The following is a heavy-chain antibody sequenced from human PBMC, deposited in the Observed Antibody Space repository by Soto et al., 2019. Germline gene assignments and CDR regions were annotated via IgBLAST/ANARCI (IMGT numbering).Heavy chain of an antibody. Sequence: QLLESGGGLVQPGGSLRLSCAASGFTFSSYAMSWVRQAPGKGLEWVSGISWNSGSIGYADSVKGRFTISRDNAKNSLYLQMNSLRAEDTALYYCAKGERGSSWYYYYYYGMDVWGQGTTVTVSS. CDR1: GFTFSSYA. V-gene: IGHV3-9*01. CDR2: ISWNSGSI. CDR3: AKGERGSSWYYYYYYGMDV. J-gene: IGHJ6*02. D-gene: IGHD6-13*01.